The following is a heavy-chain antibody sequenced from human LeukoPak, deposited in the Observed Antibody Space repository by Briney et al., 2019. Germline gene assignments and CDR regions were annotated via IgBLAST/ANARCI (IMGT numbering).Heavy chain of an antibody. CDR1: GFTVSSNY. V-gene: IGHV3-53*01. CDR3: AKVHYDFWSGYYPDYYFDY. Sequence: GGSLRLSCAASGFTVSSNYMSWVRQAPGKGLEWVSVIYSGGSTYYADSVKGRFTISRDNSKNTLYLQMNSLRAEDTAVYYCAKVHYDFWSGYYPDYYFDYWGQGTLVTVSS. CDR2: IYSGGST. D-gene: IGHD3-3*01. J-gene: IGHJ4*02.